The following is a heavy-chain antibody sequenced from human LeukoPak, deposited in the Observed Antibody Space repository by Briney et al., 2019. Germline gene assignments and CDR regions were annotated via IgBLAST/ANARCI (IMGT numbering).Heavy chain of an antibody. CDR3: ARRVTGRYCSGGSCYPNWFDP. D-gene: IGHD2-15*01. CDR1: GGSISSYY. V-gene: IGHV4-59*08. Sequence: SETLSLTCTVSGGSISSYYWSWIRQPPGKGLEWIGYIYYSGSTNYNPSLKSRVTISVDTSKNQFSLKLSSVTAADTAVYYCARRVTGRYCSGGSCYPNWFDPWDQGTLVTVSS. J-gene: IGHJ5*02. CDR2: IYYSGST.